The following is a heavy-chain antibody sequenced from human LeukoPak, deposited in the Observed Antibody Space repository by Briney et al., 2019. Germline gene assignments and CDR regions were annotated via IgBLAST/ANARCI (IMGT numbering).Heavy chain of an antibody. CDR2: ISSSSSTI. D-gene: IGHD3-10*01. CDR1: GFTFSSYS. CDR3: AKARGSGSYYNGDQYYFDY. Sequence: GSLRLSCAASGFTFSSYSMNWVRQAPGKGLEWVSYISSSSSTIYYADSVKGRFTISRDNAKNSLYLQMNSLRAEDTAVYYCAKARGSGSYYNGDQYYFDYWGQGTLVTVSS. V-gene: IGHV3-48*04. J-gene: IGHJ4*02.